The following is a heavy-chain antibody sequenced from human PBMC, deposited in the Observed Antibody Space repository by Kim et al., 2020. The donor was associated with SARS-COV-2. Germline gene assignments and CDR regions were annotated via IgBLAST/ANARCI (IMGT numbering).Heavy chain of an antibody. J-gene: IGHJ5*02. CDR3: ARDRLRYRSGGFDP. D-gene: IGHD3-9*01. CDR1: GGSFSGYY. Sequence: SETLSLTCAVYGGSFSGYYWSWIRQPPGKGLEWIGEINHSGSTNYNPSLKSRVTISVDTSKNQFSLKLSSVTAADTAVYYCARDRLRYRSGGFDPWGQGTLVTVSS. CDR2: INHSGST. V-gene: IGHV4-34*01.